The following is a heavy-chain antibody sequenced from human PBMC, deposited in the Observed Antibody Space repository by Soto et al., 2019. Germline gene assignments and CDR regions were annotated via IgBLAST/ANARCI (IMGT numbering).Heavy chain of an antibody. CDR1: GFTFTTFA. J-gene: IGHJ4*02. D-gene: IGHD3-16*01. CDR3: AKAPAVCGRGLDY. Sequence: GGSLRLSCAASGFTFTTFAMAWVRQAPGKGLEWVSTVDNRGTATYYADFVKGRFTISSDNPKNTLYLEMNSLRAEDTAIYYCAKAPAVCGRGLDYWGQGTLVTVSS. CDR2: VDNRGTAT. V-gene: IGHV3-23*05.